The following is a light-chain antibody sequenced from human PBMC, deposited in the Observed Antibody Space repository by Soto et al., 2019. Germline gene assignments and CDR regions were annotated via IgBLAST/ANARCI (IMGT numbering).Light chain of an antibody. CDR2: GAS. CDR1: QSVSNN. CDR3: QQYNNWPPWT. V-gene: IGKV3-15*01. Sequence: DIGLTQYPGPMSLSPGERATLSCRAIQSVSNNYLAWYQQKPGQAPRLLIYGASNRATGIPARFSGSGSGTEFTLTISSLQSEDFAVYYCQQYNNWPPWTFGQGTKVDI. J-gene: IGKJ1*01.